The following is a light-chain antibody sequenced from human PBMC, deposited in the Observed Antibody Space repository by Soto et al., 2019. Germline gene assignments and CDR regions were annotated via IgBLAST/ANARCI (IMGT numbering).Light chain of an antibody. CDR3: QQYNSYPLT. CDR2: DAS. V-gene: IGKV1-5*01. Sequence: DIPMTQSPATLSASVGDRVTITCRASQSISSWLAWYQQKPGKAPKLLIYDASSLESGVPSRFSGSGSVTEFTLTISSLQPDHFATYYCQQYNSYPLTFGGGTKVEIK. J-gene: IGKJ4*01. CDR1: QSISSW.